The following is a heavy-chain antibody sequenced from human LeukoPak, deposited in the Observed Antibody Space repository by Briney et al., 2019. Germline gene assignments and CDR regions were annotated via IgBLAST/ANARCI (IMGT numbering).Heavy chain of an antibody. Sequence: PGGSLRLSCAASGFTFSSYGMHWVRQAPGKGLEWVAVISYDGSNKYYADSVKGRFTISRDNSKNTLYLQTNSLRAEDTAVYYCANLGDYDYVWGSYRYGAFDIWGQGTMVTVSS. CDR2: ISYDGSNK. CDR3: ANLGDYDYVWGSYRYGAFDI. CDR1: GFTFSSYG. D-gene: IGHD3-16*02. J-gene: IGHJ3*02. V-gene: IGHV3-30*18.